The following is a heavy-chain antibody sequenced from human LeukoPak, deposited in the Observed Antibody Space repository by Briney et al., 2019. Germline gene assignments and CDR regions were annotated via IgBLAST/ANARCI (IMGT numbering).Heavy chain of an antibody. CDR1: GFTFTSFA. Sequence: GGSLRLSCAASGFTFTSFAMSWVRKAPGKGLEWVSGISGIASGGRTDYADSVKGRFTISRDNSKNTLYLQMTSLRAEDTAVYYCAKDRSGYDLGSFDYWGQGTLVTVSS. V-gene: IGHV3-23*01. D-gene: IGHD5-12*01. J-gene: IGHJ4*02. CDR2: ISGIASGGRT. CDR3: AKDRSGYDLGSFDY.